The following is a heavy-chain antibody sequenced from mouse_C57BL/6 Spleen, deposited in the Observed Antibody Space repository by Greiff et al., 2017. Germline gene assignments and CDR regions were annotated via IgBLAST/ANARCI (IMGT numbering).Heavy chain of an antibody. V-gene: IGHV5-4*01. CDR2: IRGGGSYT. D-gene: IGHD3-3*01. CDR1: GFTFSSYA. Sequence: EVHLVESGGGLVKPGGSLKLSCAASGFTFSSYAMSWVRQTPEKRLEWVATIRGGGSYTYYPDNVKCRFNISRDNAKNNLYLQMSHLKSEDTAMYYSARQRESGRGQETWFAYWGQGTLVTVSA. CDR3: ARQRESGRGQETWFAY. J-gene: IGHJ3*01.